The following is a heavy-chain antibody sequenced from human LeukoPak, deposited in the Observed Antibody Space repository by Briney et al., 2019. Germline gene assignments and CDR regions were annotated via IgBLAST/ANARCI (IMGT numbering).Heavy chain of an antibody. Sequence: SGGSLRLSCAASGFTFSSYAMSWVRQAPGKGLEWVSAISGSGGSTYYADSVKGRFTISRDNSKNTLYLQMDSLRAEDTAVYYCAKDKKAGKGRLAYDYWGQGTLVTVSS. J-gene: IGHJ4*02. CDR1: GFTFSSYA. CDR3: AKDKKAGKGRLAYDY. V-gene: IGHV3-23*01. D-gene: IGHD6-19*01. CDR2: ISGSGGST.